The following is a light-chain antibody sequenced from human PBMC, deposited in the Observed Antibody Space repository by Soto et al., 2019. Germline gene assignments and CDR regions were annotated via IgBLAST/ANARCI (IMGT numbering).Light chain of an antibody. J-gene: IGKJ2*01. V-gene: IGKV3-20*01. CDR2: GAS. CDR3: QQYGSSPEYT. Sequence: EIVLTQSPDTLSLSPGERATLSCWASQSVSSSYLAWYQQKPGQAPRLLIYGASSRATGIPDRFSGSGSGTDFTLTISRLEPEDSAVYYCQQYGSSPEYTFGQGTNLEIK. CDR1: QSVSSSY.